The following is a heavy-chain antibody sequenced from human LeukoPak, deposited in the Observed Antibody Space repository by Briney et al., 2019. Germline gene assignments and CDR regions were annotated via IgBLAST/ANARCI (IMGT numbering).Heavy chain of an antibody. J-gene: IGHJ6*03. CDR3: AKGAVREELYYYYYMDV. D-gene: IGHD3-10*01. Sequence: PGGSLRLSCAASGFTVSSNYMSWVRQAPGKGLEWVSVIYSGGSTYYADSVKGRFTISRDNSKNTLYLQMNSLRAEDTAVYYCAKGAVREELYYYYYMDVWGKGTTVTISS. V-gene: IGHV3-53*01. CDR1: GFTVSSNY. CDR2: IYSGGST.